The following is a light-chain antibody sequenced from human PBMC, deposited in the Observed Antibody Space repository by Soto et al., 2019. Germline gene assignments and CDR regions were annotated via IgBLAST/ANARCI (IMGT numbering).Light chain of an antibody. Sequence: EIVLTQSPGTLSLSPGERATLSCRASQSVTSSNLAWYQQRPGQAHRLVIYGASSRATDMPDRFSGSGSGTDFTLTISRLAPEDFAVYYCHHYDYSSITFGQGTRLELK. CDR1: QSVTSSN. J-gene: IGKJ5*01. CDR2: GAS. V-gene: IGKV3-20*01. CDR3: HHYDYSSIT.